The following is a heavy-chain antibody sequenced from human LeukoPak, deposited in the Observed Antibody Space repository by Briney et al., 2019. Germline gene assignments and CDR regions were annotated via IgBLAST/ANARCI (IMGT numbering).Heavy chain of an antibody. CDR2: IYYSGST. CDR1: GGSISSSNYY. CDR3: ARGGDYVWGSYRPYFDY. V-gene: IGHV4-39*07. D-gene: IGHD3-16*02. J-gene: IGHJ4*02. Sequence: SETLSLTCTVSGGSISSSNYYWGWIRQSPGKGLEWMGTIYYSGSTYYNPSLKSRVTISVDTSKNQFSLKLSSVTAADTAVYYCARGGDYVWGSYRPYFDYWGQGTLVTVSS.